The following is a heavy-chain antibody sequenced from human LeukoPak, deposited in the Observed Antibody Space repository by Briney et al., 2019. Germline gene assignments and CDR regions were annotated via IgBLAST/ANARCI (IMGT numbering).Heavy chain of an antibody. CDR2: IYYSGST. Sequence: PSETLSPTCTVSGGSISSYYWSWIRQPPGKGLEWIGYIYYSGSTNYNPSLKSRVTISVDTSKNQFSLKLSSVTAADTAVYYCARGPTGDYWGQGTLVTVSS. CDR3: ARGPTGDY. D-gene: IGHD3-9*01. CDR1: GGSISSYY. V-gene: IGHV4-59*01. J-gene: IGHJ4*02.